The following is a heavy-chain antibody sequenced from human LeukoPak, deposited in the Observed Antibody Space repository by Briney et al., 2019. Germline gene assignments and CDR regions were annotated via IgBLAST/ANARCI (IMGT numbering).Heavy chain of an antibody. D-gene: IGHD3-3*01. J-gene: IGHJ6*03. Sequence: ASVKVSCKASGGTFSSYAISWVRQAPGQGLEWMGGIIPIFGTVNYAQKFQGRVTITADKSTSTAYMELSSLRSEDTAVYYCVRSLFRFLEWSYRSYYYYYMDVWGKGTTVTVSS. CDR3: VRSLFRFLEWSYRSYYYYYMDV. V-gene: IGHV1-69*06. CDR2: IIPIFGTV. CDR1: GGTFSSYA.